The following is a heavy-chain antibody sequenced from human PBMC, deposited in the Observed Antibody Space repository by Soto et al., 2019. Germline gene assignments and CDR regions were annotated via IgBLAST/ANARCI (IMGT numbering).Heavy chain of an antibody. CDR1: VDSTTNEY. J-gene: IGHJ6*02. D-gene: IGHD6-13*01. V-gene: IGHV4-4*07. Sequence: TLSLESTADVDSTTNEYRSCIRPPAGKGLEWIGRIDTSGNTNYNPSLKSRVTMSVDTSKKQFSLKLTSVTAADTAVYYCARYSNNWFQTEGMDVWGQGTTVTVSS. CDR3: ARYSNNWFQTEGMDV. CDR2: IDTSGNT.